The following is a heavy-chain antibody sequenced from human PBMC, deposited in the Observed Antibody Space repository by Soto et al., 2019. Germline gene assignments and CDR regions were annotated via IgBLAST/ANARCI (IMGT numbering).Heavy chain of an antibody. Sequence: EIQLVESGGGLVQPGGSLRLSCAASGFTFSDYHMEWVRQAPGKGLQWIGRARNDPRARTTQHAASVRGRFITSRDDSENSLYLQMNSLNTENSAVYYCVGILQYWGQVTLVAVSS. J-gene: IGHJ4*02. CDR2: ARNDPRARTT. V-gene: IGHV3-72*01. CDR1: GFTFSDYH. CDR3: VGILQY.